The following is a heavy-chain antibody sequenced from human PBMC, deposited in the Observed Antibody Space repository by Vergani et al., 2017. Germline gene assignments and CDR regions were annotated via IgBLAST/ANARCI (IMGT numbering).Heavy chain of an antibody. CDR3: ARVQRCIGDSCYLNYYYYYMSV. V-gene: IGHV1-69*11. J-gene: IGHJ6*03. CDR1: GGTFSSYA. CDR2: IIPILGTA. Sequence: QVQLVQSGAEVKKPGSSVKVSCKASGGTFSSYAISWVRQAPGQGLEWMGRIIPILGTAKYAQKFQGRVTITADESTSTAYMELSSLKAEDTPVYECARVQRCIGDSCYLNYYYYYMSVWGKGTTVTVSS. D-gene: IGHD2-15*01.